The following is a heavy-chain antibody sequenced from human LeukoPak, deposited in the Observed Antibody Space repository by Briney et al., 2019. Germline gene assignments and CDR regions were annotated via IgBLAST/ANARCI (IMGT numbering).Heavy chain of an antibody. J-gene: IGHJ4*02. CDR3: ARDHPYTIFGVVITNYFDY. CDR2: INTNTGNP. CDR1: GYTFTSYA. D-gene: IGHD3-3*01. V-gene: IGHV7-4-1*02. Sequence: GASVKVSCKASGYTFTSYAMNWVRQAPGQGLEWMGWINTNTGNPTYAQGFTGRFVFSLDTSVSTAYLQISSLKAEDTAVYYCARDHPYTIFGVVITNYFDYWGQGTLVTVSS.